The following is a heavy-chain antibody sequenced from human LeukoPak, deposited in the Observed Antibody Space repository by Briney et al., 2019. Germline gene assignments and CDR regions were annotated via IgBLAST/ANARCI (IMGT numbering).Heavy chain of an antibody. J-gene: IGHJ4*02. D-gene: IGHD6-6*01. CDR2: ISSSSSTI. CDR3: ARGVKSLAARRPGCFDC. V-gene: IGHV3-48*01. CDR1: GFTFSSYS. Sequence: GGSLRLSCAASGFTFSSYSMNWVRRAPGKGLEWVSYISSSSSTIYYADSVKGRFTISRDNAKNSLYLQMNSLRAEDTAVYYCARGVKSLAARRPGCFDCWGQGTLVTVSS.